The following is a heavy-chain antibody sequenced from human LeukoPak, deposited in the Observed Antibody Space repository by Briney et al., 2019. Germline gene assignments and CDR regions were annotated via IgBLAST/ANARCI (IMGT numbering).Heavy chain of an antibody. J-gene: IGHJ4*02. Sequence: GGSLRLSCAASGFTFSSYWMSWVRQAPGKGLEWVANIRPDGSEIYYGDSVKGRFTISRDNAKNSLSLQMNSLRAEDTAVYFCARVGPICGVFDHWGQGTLVTVSS. D-gene: IGHD3-10*01. CDR2: IRPDGSEI. V-gene: IGHV3-7*01. CDR1: GFTFSSYW. CDR3: ARVGPICGVFDH.